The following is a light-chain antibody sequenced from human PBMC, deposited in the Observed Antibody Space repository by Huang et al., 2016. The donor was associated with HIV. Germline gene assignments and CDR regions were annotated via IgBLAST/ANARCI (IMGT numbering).Light chain of an antibody. CDR1: QSVSSN. CDR2: GAS. Sequence: EIVMTQSPATVSVFPGERASLSCRAGQSVSSNLAWYQQKPGQAPRLLIYGASTRATGVPVRFSGSGSGTEFTLTIGSLQSADFAVYYCQHYNNWPPRYTFGQGTKLEIK. CDR3: QHYNNWPPRYT. V-gene: IGKV3-15*01. J-gene: IGKJ2*01.